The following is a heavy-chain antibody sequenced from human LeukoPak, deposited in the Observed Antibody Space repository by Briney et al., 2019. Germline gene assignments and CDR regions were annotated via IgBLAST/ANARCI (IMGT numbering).Heavy chain of an antibody. CDR1: GFTFSSYA. Sequence: PGGSLRLSCAASGFTFSSYAMHWVRQAPGKGLEWVAVISYDGSNKYYADSVKGRFTISRDNAKNSLYLQMNSLRAEDTAVYYCARVYCSSTSCHFDYWGQGTLATVSS. V-gene: IGHV3-30-3*01. CDR3: ARVYCSSTSCHFDY. CDR2: ISYDGSNK. D-gene: IGHD2-2*01. J-gene: IGHJ4*02.